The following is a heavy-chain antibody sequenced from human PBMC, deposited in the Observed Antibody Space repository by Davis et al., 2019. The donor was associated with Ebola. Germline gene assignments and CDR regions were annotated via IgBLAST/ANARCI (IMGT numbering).Heavy chain of an antibody. CDR2: IYPGDSDT. CDR1: GYSFTSYW. V-gene: IGHV5-51*01. D-gene: IGHD3-16*01. Sequence: GESLKISCKGSGYSFTSYWIGWVRQMPGKGLEWMGIIYPGDSDTRYSPSFQGQVTISADKSISTAYLQWSSLKASDTAMYYCARMGPLAEFGGVIGWFDPWGQGTLVTVSS. J-gene: IGHJ5*02. CDR3: ARMGPLAEFGGVIGWFDP.